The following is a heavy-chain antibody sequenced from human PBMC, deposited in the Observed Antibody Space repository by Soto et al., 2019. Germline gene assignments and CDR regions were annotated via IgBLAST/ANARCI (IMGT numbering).Heavy chain of an antibody. D-gene: IGHD6-13*01. V-gene: IGHV4-31*03. CDR1: GDSINNANYY. Sequence: SETLSLTCTVSGDSINNANYYWSWIRQHPGKGLEWIGYIYYTGNTYYNPSLKSRVTISVDTSKNQFSLTLNSVTAADAAVYYCARARYSSSWYLDYWGQGTLVTVSS. J-gene: IGHJ4*02. CDR2: IYYTGNT. CDR3: ARARYSSSWYLDY.